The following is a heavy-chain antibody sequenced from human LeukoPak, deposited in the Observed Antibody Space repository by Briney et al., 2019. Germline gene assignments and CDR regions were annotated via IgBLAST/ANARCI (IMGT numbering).Heavy chain of an antibody. D-gene: IGHD4-17*01. J-gene: IGHJ4*02. CDR3: TRRPLRTLTTSGYFDY. Sequence: PSETLSLTCTVSGGSLSSNNCYWAWIRQTPGNGLEWIGRAYYSGGTYYNPSLESRVAISVDTSKNQFSLKVSSVTAADTAVYYCTRRPLRTLTTSGYFDYWGQGTLVTVSS. CDR2: AYYSGGT. V-gene: IGHV4-39*01. CDR1: GGSLSSNNCY.